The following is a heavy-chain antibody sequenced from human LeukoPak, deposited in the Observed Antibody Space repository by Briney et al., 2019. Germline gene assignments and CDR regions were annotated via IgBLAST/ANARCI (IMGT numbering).Heavy chain of an antibody. D-gene: IGHD1-7*01. CDR2: ISSSGSTI. J-gene: IGHJ6*03. CDR3: AREYGTSFIGLYYYYYYMDV. V-gene: IGHV3-48*03. Sequence: GSLRLSCAASGFTFSSYEMNWGRQAPGKGPEGVSYISSSGSTIYHADSVKGRFTISRAKPKNSLYLQMNSLRAEDTAVYYCAREYGTSFIGLYYYYYYMDVWGKGTTVTVSS. CDR1: GFTFSSYE.